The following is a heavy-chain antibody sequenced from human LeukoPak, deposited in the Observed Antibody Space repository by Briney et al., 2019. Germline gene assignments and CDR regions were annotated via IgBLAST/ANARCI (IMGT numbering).Heavy chain of an antibody. CDR2: IKQDGSEK. Sequence: GGSLRLSCVASGFTFSSSWMSWARQAPGKGLEWVANIKQDGSEKYYVGSVKGRFSISRDNAKNSLYLQMDSLRAEDTAVYHCARDGPYSSSATHPPWGQGTLVTVSS. D-gene: IGHD6-6*01. J-gene: IGHJ5*02. V-gene: IGHV3-7*03. CDR1: GFTFSSSW. CDR3: ARDGPYSSSATHPP.